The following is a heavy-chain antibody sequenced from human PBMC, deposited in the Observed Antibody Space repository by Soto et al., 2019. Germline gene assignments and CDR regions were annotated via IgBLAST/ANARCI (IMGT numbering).Heavy chain of an antibody. CDR1: GGTFSSYA. Sequence: ASVKVSCKASGGTFSSYAISWVRQAPGQGLEWMGGIIPIFGTANYAQKFQGRVTITADESTSTAYMELSSLRSEDTAVYYCARDPQRYCSGGSCYSRYYYGMDVWG. D-gene: IGHD2-15*01. CDR3: ARDPQRYCSGGSCYSRYYYGMDV. CDR2: IIPIFGTA. J-gene: IGHJ6*02. V-gene: IGHV1-69*13.